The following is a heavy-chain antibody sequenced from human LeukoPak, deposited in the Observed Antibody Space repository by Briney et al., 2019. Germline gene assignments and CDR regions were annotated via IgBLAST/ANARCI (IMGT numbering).Heavy chain of an antibody. Sequence: PGGSLRLSCAAAGFSLDDYAMHWVRQAPGKGLEWVAVIWYDGSNKHYADSVKGRFTISRDNSKNTLYLQMNSMRAEDTAVYYCAKDWGATLCHLDYWGQGTLVTVSS. D-gene: IGHD1-26*01. CDR2: IWYDGSNK. J-gene: IGHJ4*02. V-gene: IGHV3-33*06. CDR3: AKDWGATLCHLDY. CDR1: GFSLDDYA.